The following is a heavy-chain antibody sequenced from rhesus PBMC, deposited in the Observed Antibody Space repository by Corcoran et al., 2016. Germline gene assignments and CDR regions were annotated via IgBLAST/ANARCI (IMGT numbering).Heavy chain of an antibody. CDR1: GGSISGGYD. CDR2: IYGSRGST. D-gene: IGHD3-3*01. J-gene: IGHJ4*01. V-gene: IGHV4-76*01. CDR3: ARGSSFFY. Sequence: QVQLQESGPGLVKPSETLSLTCAVSGGSISGGYDWGWIRQPPGKGLEWIGFIYGSRGSTNYNPSLKNRVTISKDTSKNQFSLKLSSVTAADTAVYYCARGSSFFYWGQGVLVTVSS.